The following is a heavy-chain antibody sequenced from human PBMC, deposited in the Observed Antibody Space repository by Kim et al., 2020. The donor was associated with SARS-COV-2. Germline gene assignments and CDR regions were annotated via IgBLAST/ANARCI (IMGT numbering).Heavy chain of an antibody. CDR3: GSLYFDF. J-gene: IGHJ4*02. CDR1: GFTFNDAW. CDR2: IKSKTDGGAT. D-gene: IGHD3-10*01. V-gene: IGHV3-15*01. Sequence: GGSLRLSCAASGFTFNDAWMTWVRQDPGKGLEWVARIKSKTDGGATEYDAPVKGRFTISRDDSKNTLYLQMNSLKTEDTAVYYCGSLYFDFWGQGTPVTVSS.